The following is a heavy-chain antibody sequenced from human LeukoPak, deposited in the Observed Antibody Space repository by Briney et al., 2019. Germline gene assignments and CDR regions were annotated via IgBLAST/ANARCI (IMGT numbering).Heavy chain of an antibody. D-gene: IGHD6-19*01. CDR3: AREGDPSSGWYEVGESD. Sequence: SETLSLTCAVYGGSFSGYYWSWIRQPPGKGLEWIGEINHSGSTNYNPSLKSRVTMSVDTSKNQFSLKLSSVTAADTAVYYCAREGDPSSGWYEVGESDWGQGTLVTVSS. CDR2: INHSGST. J-gene: IGHJ4*02. CDR1: GGSFSGYY. V-gene: IGHV4-34*01.